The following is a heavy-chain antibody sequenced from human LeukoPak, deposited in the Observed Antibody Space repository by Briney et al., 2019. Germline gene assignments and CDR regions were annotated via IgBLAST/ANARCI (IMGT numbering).Heavy chain of an antibody. CDR2: IYYRWNT. V-gene: IGHV4-59*08. J-gene: IGHJ4*02. Sequence: SETLSLTCTVSVGSMSPYHWGCVRQPLGKGLGLTVYIYYRWNTNCTPSLTRRVAISVDTSKNQSSLRLSSVTGAATGIFSCVTAVSGRFDYWGEGTLLTVSS. CDR3: VTAVSGRFDY. D-gene: IGHD6-19*01. CDR1: VGSMSPYH.